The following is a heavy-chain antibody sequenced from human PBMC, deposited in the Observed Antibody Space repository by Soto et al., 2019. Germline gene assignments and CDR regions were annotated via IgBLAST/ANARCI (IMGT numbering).Heavy chain of an antibody. CDR3: AAELGFGKLSVV. Sequence: QVQVVQSGVEVRRPGSSVKVSCKASGDTFKNCVISWVRQAPGQGLEWMGGIIPHFGTTDFAQRFQGRLTITTDESTTTAYIELSRLRSEDTATYYCAAELGFGKLSVVWGQGTTVIVSS. J-gene: IGHJ6*02. V-gene: IGHV1-69*01. D-gene: IGHD3-10*01. CDR1: GDTFKNCV. CDR2: IIPHFGTT.